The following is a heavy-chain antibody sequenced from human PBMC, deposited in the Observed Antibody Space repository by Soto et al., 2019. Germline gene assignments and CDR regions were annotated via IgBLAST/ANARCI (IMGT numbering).Heavy chain of an antibody. CDR1: GFNFNNAW. V-gene: IGHV3-15*07. CDR2: IKSRADGETT. Sequence: GGSLRLSCVASGFNFNNAWMNWVRQGPGRGLEWVGRIKSRADGETTEYAAAVKGRFTISRDDSKNIAYLQMNSLKTEDTAVYYCTRDKWQQLVREETYYYYGMDVWGQGTTVTVSS. CDR3: TRDKWQQLVREETYYYYGMDV. J-gene: IGHJ6*02. D-gene: IGHD6-13*01.